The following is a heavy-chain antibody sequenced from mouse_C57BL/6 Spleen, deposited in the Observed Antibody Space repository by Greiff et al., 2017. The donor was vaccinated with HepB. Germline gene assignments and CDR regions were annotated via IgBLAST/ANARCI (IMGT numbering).Heavy chain of an antibody. D-gene: IGHD2-3*01. V-gene: IGHV7-3*01. CDR2: IRNKANGYTT. CDR3: ARDGERGFDY. J-gene: IGHJ2*01. Sequence: EVKLMESGGGLVQPGGSLSLSCAASGFTFTDYYMSWVRQPPGKALEWLGFIRNKANGYTTEYSASVKGRFTISRDNSQSILYLQMNALRAEDSATYYCARDGERGFDYWGQGTTLTVSS. CDR1: GFTFTDYY.